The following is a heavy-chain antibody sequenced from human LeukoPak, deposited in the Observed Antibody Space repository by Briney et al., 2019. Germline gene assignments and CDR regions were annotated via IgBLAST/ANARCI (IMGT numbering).Heavy chain of an antibody. CDR2: ISSGGGST. CDR3: AKLRDYGVIDY. V-gene: IGHV3-23*01. D-gene: IGHD4-17*01. Sequence: PGGSLRLSCAASGFTFSSYGMNWVRQAPGKGLEWISVISSGGGSTYYADSVKGRFTISRDNSKNTLYLQMNSPRAEDTAVYYCAKLRDYGVIDYWGQGTLVTVSS. J-gene: IGHJ4*02. CDR1: GFTFSSYG.